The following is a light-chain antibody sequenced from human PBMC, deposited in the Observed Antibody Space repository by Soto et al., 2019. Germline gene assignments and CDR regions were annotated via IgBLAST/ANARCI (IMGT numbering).Light chain of an antibody. CDR1: SSDVGGYNY. CDR3: SSYTSSHTLA. J-gene: IGLJ2*01. Sequence: QSALTQPASVSGSPGQSITISCTGTSSDVGGYNYVSWYQQHPGKAPKLMIYDVTNRPSGVSNRFSGSKSGNTASLPISGLQAEDEADYYCSSYTSSHTLAFGGGTKLTVL. CDR2: DVT. V-gene: IGLV2-14*01.